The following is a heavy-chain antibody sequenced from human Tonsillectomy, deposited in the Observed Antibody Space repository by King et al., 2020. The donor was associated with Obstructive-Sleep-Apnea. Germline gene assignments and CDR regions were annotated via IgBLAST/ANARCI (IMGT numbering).Heavy chain of an antibody. CDR2: IYWDDQK. J-gene: IGHJ2*01. CDR3: ARYLYYVDSSAYQNANWYFDL. Sequence: TLKESGPTLVKPTQTLTLTCTFSGFSLSTSGVGVGWIRQPPGKALEWLALIYWDDQKRYSPSLRSRLTITKDTSKNQVVLTMTNMDPVDTATFYCARYLYYVDSSAYQNANWYFDLWGRGTLVTVSS. CDR1: GFSLSTSGVG. D-gene: IGHD3-22*01. V-gene: IGHV2-5*02.